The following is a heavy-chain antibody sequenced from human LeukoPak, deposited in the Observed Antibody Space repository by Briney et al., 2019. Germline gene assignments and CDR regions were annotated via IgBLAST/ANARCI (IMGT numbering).Heavy chain of an antibody. D-gene: IGHD5-12*01. CDR1: GCTFSAFA. CDR2: ITDSGGKT. V-gene: IGHV3-23*01. J-gene: IGHJ4*02. Sequence: GGSLRLSCAASGCTFSAFAVNWVRQAPGKGLEWVSVITDSGGKTYYADSVKGRFIISRDNSQNTLYLQMNSLRVEDTAVYYCANRAWLDSWGQGTLVTVSS. CDR3: ANRAWLDS.